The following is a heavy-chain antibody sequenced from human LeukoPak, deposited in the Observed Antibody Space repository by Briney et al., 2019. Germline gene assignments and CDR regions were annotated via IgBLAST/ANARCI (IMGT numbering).Heavy chain of an antibody. CDR1: GFTFSNHA. J-gene: IGHJ4*02. CDR3: VRQQTSHGNFDY. V-gene: IGHV3-13*01. Sequence: GGSLRLSCATSGFTFSNHAMQWVRQATGKGLERVSAIGTAGDTFYPGSVKGRFTISRENAKNSLSLQINSLKAEDTAVYYCVRQQTSHGNFDYWGQGTLVTVSS. CDR2: IGTAGDT. D-gene: IGHD1-26*01.